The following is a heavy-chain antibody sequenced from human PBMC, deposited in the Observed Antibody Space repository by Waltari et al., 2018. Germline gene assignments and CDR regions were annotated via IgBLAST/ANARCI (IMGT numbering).Heavy chain of an antibody. CDR2: INAGNGNT. CDR1: GYTFTSYA. CDR3: ARQVAYYYDSSGYPPDY. J-gene: IGHJ4*02. V-gene: IGHV1-3*01. Sequence: QVQLVQSGAEVKKPGASVKVSCKASGYTFTSYAMHWVRQAPGQRLEWRGWINAGNGNTKYSRKFQGRGTITRDTSASTAYMELSSLRSEDTAVYYCARQVAYYYDSSGYPPDYWGQGTLVTVSS. D-gene: IGHD3-22*01.